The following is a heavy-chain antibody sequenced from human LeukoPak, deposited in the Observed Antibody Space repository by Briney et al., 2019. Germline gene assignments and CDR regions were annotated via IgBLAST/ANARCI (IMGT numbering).Heavy chain of an antibody. V-gene: IGHV3-21*01. CDR2: ISSSSSYI. J-gene: IGHJ6*03. CDR1: GFTFSSYS. CDR3: ARVVYSSSWYVVRYYYYMDV. Sequence: GGSLRLSCAASGFTFSSYSINWVRQAPGKGLEWVSSISSSSSYIYYADSVKGRFTISRDNAKNSLYLQMNSLRAEDTAVYYCARVVYSSSWYVVRYYYYMDVWGKGTTVTVSS. D-gene: IGHD6-13*01.